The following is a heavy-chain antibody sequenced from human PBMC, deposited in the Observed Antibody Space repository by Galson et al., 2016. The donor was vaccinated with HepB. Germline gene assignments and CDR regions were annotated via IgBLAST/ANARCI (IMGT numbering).Heavy chain of an antibody. CDR3: ARDLREALAGTGYYYYGLDV. CDR2: ISSSSSYT. D-gene: IGHD6-19*01. Sequence: SLRLSCAASAFAFSDYYMSWIRQAPGKGLEWVSYISSSSSYTNYADSVKGRFTISRDNAKNSLYLQMSSLRAEDTAVYYCARDLREALAGTGYYYYGLDVWGQGTTVTVSS. J-gene: IGHJ6*02. V-gene: IGHV3-11*06. CDR1: AFAFSDYY.